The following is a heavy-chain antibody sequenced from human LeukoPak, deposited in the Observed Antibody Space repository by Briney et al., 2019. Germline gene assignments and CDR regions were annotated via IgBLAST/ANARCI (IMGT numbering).Heavy chain of an antibody. D-gene: IGHD3-9*01. CDR3: ARDLTGAPPGY. J-gene: IGHJ4*02. CDR1: GYTFTVYY. V-gene: IGHV1-2*02. CDR2: INPNSGGT. Sequence: ASVKVSCKASGYTFTVYYIYWVRQTPGQGLEWMGWINPNSGGTNYAQKFQGRVTMTRDTSISTAYMELSRLRSDDTAVYYCARDLTGAPPGYWGQGALVVVSA.